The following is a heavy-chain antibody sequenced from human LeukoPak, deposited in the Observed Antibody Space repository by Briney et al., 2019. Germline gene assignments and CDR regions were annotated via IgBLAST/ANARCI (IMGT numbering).Heavy chain of an antibody. V-gene: IGHV4-59*01. CDR2: IHYSEST. Sequence: PSETLSLTCTVSGCSISTYYWSWIRQPPGKGVEWIGYIHYSESTIYNPSLKSRVTISVDTSKNQFSLKLTSVTAADTAVYYCARDVYGDPFDYWGQGTLVTVSS. J-gene: IGHJ4*02. CDR3: ARDVYGDPFDY. D-gene: IGHD4-17*01. CDR1: GCSISTYY.